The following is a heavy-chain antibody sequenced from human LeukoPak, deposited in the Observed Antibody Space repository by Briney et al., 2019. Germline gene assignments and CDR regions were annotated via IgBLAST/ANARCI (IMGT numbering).Heavy chain of an antibody. CDR3: ARGVAAAGANWFDP. CDR2: ISYDGSNK. V-gene: IGHV3-30-3*01. D-gene: IGHD6-13*01. J-gene: IGHJ5*02. Sequence: PGGSLRLSCAASGFTFSSYAMHWVRQAPGKGLEWVAVISYDGSNKYYADSVKGRFTISRDNSKNTLYLQMNSLRAEDTAVYYCARGVAAAGANWFDPWGQGTLVTVSS. CDR1: GFTFSSYA.